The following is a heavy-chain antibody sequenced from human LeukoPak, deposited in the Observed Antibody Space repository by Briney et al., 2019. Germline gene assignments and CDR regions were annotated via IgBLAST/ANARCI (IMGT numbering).Heavy chain of an antibody. CDR1: GYSINSGYY. J-gene: IGHJ4*02. Sequence: EASETLSLTCTVSGYSINSGYYWGWIRQPPGKGLEWIGSIYHSGSTYYNPSLKSRVTISVDTPKNQFSLKLSSVTAADTAVYYCARITYYYELDYWGQGTLVTVSS. CDR3: ARITYYYELDY. CDR2: IYHSGST. D-gene: IGHD3-22*01. V-gene: IGHV4-38-2*02.